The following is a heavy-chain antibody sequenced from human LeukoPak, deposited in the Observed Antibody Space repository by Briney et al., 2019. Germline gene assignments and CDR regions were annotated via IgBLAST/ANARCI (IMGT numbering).Heavy chain of an antibody. CDR1: GGSISSYY. J-gene: IGHJ4*02. CDR2: MYYSGST. CDR3: ATAGGSGLIDY. V-gene: IGHV4-39*07. D-gene: IGHD6-19*01. Sequence: SETRSLTCTVSGGSISSYYWGWIRQPPGEGLEWIGSMYYSGSTYYNPSLKSRVTVSINTSKNQFSPKLSSVTAADTAVYYCATAGGSGLIDYWGQGILVTVSS.